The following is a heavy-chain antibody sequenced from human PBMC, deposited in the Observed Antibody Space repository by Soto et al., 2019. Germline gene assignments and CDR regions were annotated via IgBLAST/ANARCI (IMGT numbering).Heavy chain of an antibody. CDR1: GFTFSSYA. V-gene: IGHV3-23*01. CDR2: ISGSGGST. CDR3: AKDGRAGEYYFYGMDV. Sequence: EVQLLESGGGLVQPGGSLRLSCAASGFTFSSYAMSWVRQAPGKGLEWVSAISGSGGSTYYADSVKGRFTISRDNSKNTLYLQMNSLRAEDTAVYHCAKDGRAGEYYFYGMDVWGHGTTVTVSS. J-gene: IGHJ6*02. D-gene: IGHD7-27*01.